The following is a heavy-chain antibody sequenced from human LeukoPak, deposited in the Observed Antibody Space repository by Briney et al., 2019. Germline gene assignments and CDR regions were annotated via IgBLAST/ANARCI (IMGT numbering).Heavy chain of an antibody. CDR1: GFTFSSYA. CDR2: ISGSGGST. V-gene: IGHV3-23*01. Sequence: GGSLRLSCAASGFTFSSYAMSWVRQAPGKGLEWVSAISGSGGSTYYADSVKGRFTISRDNSKNTLYLQMNSLRAEDTAVYYCAEDGEYYYDSSGYMDWGQGTLVTVSS. J-gene: IGHJ4*02. CDR3: AEDGEYYYDSSGYMD. D-gene: IGHD3-22*01.